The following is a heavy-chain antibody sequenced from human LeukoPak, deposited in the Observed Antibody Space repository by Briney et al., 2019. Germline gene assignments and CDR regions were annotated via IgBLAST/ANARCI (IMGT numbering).Heavy chain of an antibody. CDR3: ARDPATVTTYWFDP. D-gene: IGHD4-17*01. J-gene: IGHJ5*02. CDR2: INPNSGGT. Sequence: ASVKVSCKASGYTFTGYYMHWVRQAPGQGLEWMGWINPNSGGTNYAQKFQGRVTMTRDTSTSTAYMELSRLRSDDTAVYYCARDPATVTTYWFDPWGQGTLVTVSS. V-gene: IGHV1-2*02. CDR1: GYTFTGYY.